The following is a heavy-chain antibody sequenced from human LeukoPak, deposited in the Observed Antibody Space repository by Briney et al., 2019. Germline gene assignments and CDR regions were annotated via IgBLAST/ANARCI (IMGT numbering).Heavy chain of an antibody. CDR2: ISDDGTNK. CDR1: GFTFSGYA. J-gene: IGHJ4*02. Sequence: PGGSLRLSCSASGFTFSGYAIHWVRQPPGKGLERVALISDDGTNKYYGDFVKGRFSISRDDSKNTVNLQMNSLRGDDTAVYYCARVPITYDGYRFYFDYWGQGTLVIVSS. D-gene: IGHD5-24*01. CDR3: ARVPITYDGYRFYFDY. V-gene: IGHV3-30*04.